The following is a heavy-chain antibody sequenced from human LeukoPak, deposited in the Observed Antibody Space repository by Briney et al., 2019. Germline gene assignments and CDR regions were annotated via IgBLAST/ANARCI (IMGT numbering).Heavy chain of an antibody. D-gene: IGHD4-23*01. J-gene: IGHJ4*02. CDR3: AKDLYGGNSISAGDY. CDR2: ISYDGSNK. CDR1: GFTFSSYA. V-gene: IGHV3-30*04. Sequence: GGSLRLSCAASGFTFSSYAMHWVRQAPGKGLEWVAVISYDGSNKYYADSVKGRFTISRDNSKNTLYLQMNSLRAEDTAVYYCAKDLYGGNSISAGDYWGQGTLVTVSS.